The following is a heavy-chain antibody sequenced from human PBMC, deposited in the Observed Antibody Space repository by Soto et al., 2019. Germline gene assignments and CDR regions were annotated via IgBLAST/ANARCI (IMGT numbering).Heavy chain of an antibody. J-gene: IGHJ6*02. CDR2: IYHSGGT. CDR1: GGSISGSAW. V-gene: IGHV4-4*02. CDR3: ANMRAAARPPIGFHGLDV. D-gene: IGHD6-6*01. Sequence: QLQLQESGPGLVKPSGTLSLPCDDCGGSISGSAWWTWVRQAPGEGLGWIGAIYHSGGTVYNPSLGFRITITFAKSNSHFSLTLTSVTAADTAIFDCANMRAAARPPIGFHGLDVWGQELTVTVSS.